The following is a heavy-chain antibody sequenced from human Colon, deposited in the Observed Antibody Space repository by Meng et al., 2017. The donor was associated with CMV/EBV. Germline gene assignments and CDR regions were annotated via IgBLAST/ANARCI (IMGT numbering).Heavy chain of an antibody. D-gene: IGHD6-6*01. J-gene: IGHJ5*02. CDR3: VRESGPTAVRDNRFDP. Sequence: FAFSGYWMHWVRQPPGEGPVWVSRINKDGSNTIYADSVKGRFTISRDNAKNTVYLQMNNLRAEATAVYYCVRESGPTAVRDNRFDPWGQGTLVTVSS. CDR1: FAFSGYW. CDR2: INKDGSNT. V-gene: IGHV3-74*01.